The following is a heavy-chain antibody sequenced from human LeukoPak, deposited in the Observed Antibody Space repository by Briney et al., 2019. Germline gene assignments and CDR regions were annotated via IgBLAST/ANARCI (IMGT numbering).Heavy chain of an antibody. CDR2: INHSGST. D-gene: IGHD2-21*02. Sequence: SETLSLTCTVSDYSISSGYYWGWIRQPPGKGLEWIGEINHSGSTNYNPSLKSRVTISVDTSKNQFSLKLSSVTAADTAVYYCARGRLLLYWGQGTLVTVSS. CDR1: DYSISSGYY. J-gene: IGHJ4*02. V-gene: IGHV4-38-2*02. CDR3: ARGRLLLY.